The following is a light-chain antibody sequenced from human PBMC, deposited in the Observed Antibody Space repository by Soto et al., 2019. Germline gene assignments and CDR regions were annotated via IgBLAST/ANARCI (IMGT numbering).Light chain of an antibody. V-gene: IGKV3-20*01. CDR2: GAS. CDR1: QSVSSSY. Sequence: EIWLTQSPCTLSLSPGERATLSCGAGQSVSSSYLAWYQQKPGQAPRLRIYGASSRATGIPDRFSGSGSGTDFTLTISRLEPEDFAVYYCKQYGSSPLIPFGQGTRLEIK. J-gene: IGKJ5*01. CDR3: KQYGSSPLIP.